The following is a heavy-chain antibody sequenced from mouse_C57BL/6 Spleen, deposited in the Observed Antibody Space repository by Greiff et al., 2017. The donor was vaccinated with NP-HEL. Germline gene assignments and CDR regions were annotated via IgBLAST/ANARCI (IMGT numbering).Heavy chain of an antibody. CDR2: LSSGGSYT. CDR3: ARQRYFDY. J-gene: IGHJ2*01. CDR1: GFTFSSYG. Sequence: EVKLEESGGDLVKPGGSLKLSCAASGFTFSSYGLSWVRQTPDKRLAWVATLSSGGSYTYYPDSVKGRLTISRDNAENTLYLQMSSLKSEDTAMYYCARQRYFDYWGQGTTLTVSS. V-gene: IGHV5-6*02.